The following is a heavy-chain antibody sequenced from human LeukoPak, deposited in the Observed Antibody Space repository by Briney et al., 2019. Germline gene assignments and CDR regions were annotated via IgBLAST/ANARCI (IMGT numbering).Heavy chain of an antibody. CDR2: ITTSSSYM. CDR3: ARDPYSGGYGAYYYYYMDV. D-gene: IGHD6-19*01. CDR1: GFTFSAYN. J-gene: IGHJ6*03. V-gene: IGHV3-21*01. Sequence: PGGSLRLSCAASGFTFSAYNMNWVRRTPGKGLEWVSSITTSSSYMFYADSVRGRFTISRDNAENSLYLQMNSLRDEDTAVCYCARDPYSGGYGAYYYYYMDVWGKGTTVTVSS.